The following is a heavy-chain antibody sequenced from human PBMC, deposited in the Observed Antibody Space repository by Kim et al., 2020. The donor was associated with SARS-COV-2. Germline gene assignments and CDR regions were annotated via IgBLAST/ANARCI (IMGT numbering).Heavy chain of an antibody. D-gene: IGHD3-22*01. CDR3: ASPDYYDSSGYYYGMDV. Sequence: SVKVSCKASGGTFSSYAISWVRQAPGQGLEWMGRIIPILGIANYAQKFQGRVTITADKSTSTAYMELSSLRSEDTAVYYCASPDYYDSSGYYYGMDVWGQGTTVTVSS. J-gene: IGHJ6*02. V-gene: IGHV1-69*04. CDR2: IIPILGIA. CDR1: GGTFSSYA.